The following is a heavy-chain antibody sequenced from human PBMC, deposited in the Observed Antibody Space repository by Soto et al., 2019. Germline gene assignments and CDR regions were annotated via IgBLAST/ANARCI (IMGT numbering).Heavy chain of an antibody. J-gene: IGHJ4*02. Sequence: GGSLRLSCAASGFTFSSYAMSWVRQAPGKGLEWVSAISGSGGSTYYADSVKGRFTITRDNSKNTLYLQMNSLRAEDTAVYYCAKGSKWLRFPFDYWGQGTLVTVSS. V-gene: IGHV3-23*01. CDR3: AKGSKWLRFPFDY. CDR1: GFTFSSYA. CDR2: ISGSGGST. D-gene: IGHD5-12*01.